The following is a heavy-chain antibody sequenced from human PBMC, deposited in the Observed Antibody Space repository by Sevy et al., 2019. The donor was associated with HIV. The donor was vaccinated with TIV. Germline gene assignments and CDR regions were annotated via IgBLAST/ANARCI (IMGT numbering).Heavy chain of an antibody. Sequence: GGSLRLSCAASGFTFSSYGMHWVRQAPGKGLEWVAFIRYDGSNKYYADSVKGRFTISRDNSKNTLYLQMNSLRAEDTAVYYCAKDSTPEVYGDYGPALVGPIDYWGQGTLVTVSS. J-gene: IGHJ4*02. CDR2: IRYDGSNK. CDR1: GFTFSSYG. CDR3: AKDSTPEVYGDYGPALVGPIDY. D-gene: IGHD4-17*01. V-gene: IGHV3-30*02.